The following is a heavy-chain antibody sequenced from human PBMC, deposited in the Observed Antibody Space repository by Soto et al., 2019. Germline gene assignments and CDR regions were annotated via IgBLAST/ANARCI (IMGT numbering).Heavy chain of an antibody. CDR3: ARSDCTGAYCYSWPFNYGVDV. Sequence: QVQLVESGGGVVQPGGSLRLSCTTSGFTFNTYGMHWVRQAPGKGLEWVAIIWYDGSNKYYADSVKGRFTISRDNSKNTQYLQMNSLRAEDTALYYCARSDCTGAYCYSWPFNYGVDVWGQGTTVTVSS. CDR1: GFTFNTYG. D-gene: IGHD2-15*01. CDR2: IWYDGSNK. J-gene: IGHJ6*02. V-gene: IGHV3-33*08.